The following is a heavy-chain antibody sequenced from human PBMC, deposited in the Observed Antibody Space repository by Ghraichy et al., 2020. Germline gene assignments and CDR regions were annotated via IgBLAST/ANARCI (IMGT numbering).Heavy chain of an antibody. CDR3: ARQGHTGWFDP. Sequence: SETLSLTCTVFGGSISSYYWSWIRQPPGKGLEWIGYIYYSGSTNYNPSLKSRVTISVDTSKNQFSLKLSSVTAADTAVYYCARQGHTGWFDPWGQGTLVTVSS. J-gene: IGHJ5*02. V-gene: IGHV4-59*08. CDR2: IYYSGST. CDR1: GGSISSYY.